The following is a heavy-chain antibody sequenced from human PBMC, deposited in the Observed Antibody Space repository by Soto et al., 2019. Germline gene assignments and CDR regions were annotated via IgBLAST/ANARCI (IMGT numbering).Heavy chain of an antibody. D-gene: IGHD3-3*02. CDR3: ARTAWHFFDY. CDR1: GGSINIGGYY. Sequence: SETLSLTCTVSGGSINIGGYYWSWIRQHPGKGLEWIGYIYYSGSTFYNPSLKSRVTISFDTSKNQFSLKLNSVTAADTAVYYCARTAWHFFDYWGQGTLVTVSS. J-gene: IGHJ4*02. V-gene: IGHV4-31*03. CDR2: IYYSGST.